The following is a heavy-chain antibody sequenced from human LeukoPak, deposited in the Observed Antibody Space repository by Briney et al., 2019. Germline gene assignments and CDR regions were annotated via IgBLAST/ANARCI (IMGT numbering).Heavy chain of an antibody. V-gene: IGHV5-51*01. J-gene: IGHJ4*02. D-gene: IGHD4-23*01. CDR2: IHPGDSDT. CDR3: ATTYGGQLGYFDY. CDR1: GYIFTSYW. Sequence: PGESLRISCKGSGYIFTSYWITWVRQMPGKGLEWMGIIHPGDSDTRYSPSFQGQVTISADKSIATAYLQWSSLKASDTAMYYCATTYGGQLGYFDYWGLGTLVTVSS.